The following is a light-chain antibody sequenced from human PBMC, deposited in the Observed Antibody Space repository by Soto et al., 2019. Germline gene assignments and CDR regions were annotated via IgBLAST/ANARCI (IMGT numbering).Light chain of an antibody. Sequence: EIVMTQSPATLSVSPGERATLSCRASQSVSTNLAWYQQKPGQAPRLLMYGASTRATGIPARFSGSGSGTEFTLTISSLQSEDVAVYYCQQYHNWPPYTFGQGTKREIK. J-gene: IGKJ2*01. CDR3: QQYHNWPPYT. V-gene: IGKV3-15*01. CDR1: QSVSTN. CDR2: GAS.